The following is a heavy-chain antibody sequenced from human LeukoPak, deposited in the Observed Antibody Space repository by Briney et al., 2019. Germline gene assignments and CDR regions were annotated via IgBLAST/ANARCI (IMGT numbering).Heavy chain of an antibody. J-gene: IGHJ3*02. CDR1: GFTFSSYW. Sequence: PGGSLRLSCAASGFTFSSYWMSWVRQVPGKGLVWVSHINTFGTTATYADSVKGRFTISRDNAKNSLYLQMNSLRAEDTAVYYCARAKYLVGAFDIWGQGTMVTVSS. V-gene: IGHV3-74*01. CDR3: ARAKYLVGAFDI. CDR2: INTFGTTA. D-gene: IGHD1-26*01.